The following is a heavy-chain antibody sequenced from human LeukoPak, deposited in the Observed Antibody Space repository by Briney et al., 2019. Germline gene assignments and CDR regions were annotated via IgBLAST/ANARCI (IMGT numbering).Heavy chain of an antibody. D-gene: IGHD2-2*01. CDR3: ARLTGQYCSSTSCYALSYNWFDP. CDR2: IYSGDSDT. J-gene: IGHJ5*02. V-gene: IGHV5-51*01. CDR1: GYSFTSYW. Sequence: GESLKISCKGSGYSFTSYWIGWVRQMRGKGLEWMGIIYSGDSDTRYSPSFQGQVTISADKSISTAYPQWSSLKASDTAMYYCARLTGQYCSSTSCYALSYNWFDPWGQGTLVTVSS.